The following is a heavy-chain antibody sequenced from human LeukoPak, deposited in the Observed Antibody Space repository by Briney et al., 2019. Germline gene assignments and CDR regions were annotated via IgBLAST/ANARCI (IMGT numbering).Heavy chain of an antibody. V-gene: IGHV3-11*01. CDR2: SRSSGSST. CDR3: TAAPNTTPGSLGH. Sequence: PGGSLRLSCAASGFSFSDYYMNWIRQAPGKGLEWVSYSRSSGSSTYYADSVKGRFTISRDYAKNALFLQMNSLRAEDTAVYYCTAAPNTTPGSLGHWGQGTLVTVSS. J-gene: IGHJ4*02. D-gene: IGHD6-25*01. CDR1: GFSFSDYY.